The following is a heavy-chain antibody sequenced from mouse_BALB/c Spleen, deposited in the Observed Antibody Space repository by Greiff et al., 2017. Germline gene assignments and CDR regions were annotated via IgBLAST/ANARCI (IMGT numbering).Heavy chain of an antibody. CDR1: GFTFSSFG. J-gene: IGHJ3*01. CDR2: ISSGSSTI. V-gene: IGHV5-17*02. CDR3: ASQLGRAY. D-gene: IGHD4-1*02. Sequence: DVHLVESGGGLVQPGGSRKLSCAASGFTFSSFGMHWVRQAPEKGLEWVAYISSGSSTIYYADTVKGRFTISRDNPKNTLFLQMTSLRSEDTAMYYCASQLGRAYWGQGTLVTVSA.